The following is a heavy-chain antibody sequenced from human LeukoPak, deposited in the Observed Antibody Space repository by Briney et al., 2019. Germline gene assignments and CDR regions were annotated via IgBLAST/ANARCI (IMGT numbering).Heavy chain of an antibody. D-gene: IGHD3-10*01. V-gene: IGHV4-30-2*01. CDR1: GGSISSGGYS. CDR2: IYHSGST. CDR3: ARMSGSGSRGNFDY. Sequence: SETLSLTCAVSGGSISSGGYSWSWIRQPPGKGLEWIGYIYHSGSTHYNPSLKSRVTISVDRSKNQFSLKLSSVTAADTAVYYCARMSGSGSRGNFDYWGQGTLVTVSS. J-gene: IGHJ4*02.